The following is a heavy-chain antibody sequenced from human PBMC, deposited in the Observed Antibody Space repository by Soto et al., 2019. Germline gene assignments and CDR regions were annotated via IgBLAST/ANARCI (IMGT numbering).Heavy chain of an antibody. CDR3: ARGGVEYCGGGSCYSGFDY. CDR2: MNPNSGNT. Sequence: ASVKVSCKASGYTFTSYDINWVRQATGQGLEWKGWMNPNSGNTCYAQKFQGRVTMTRNTSISTAYMELSSLRSEYTAVYYCARGGVEYCGGGSCYSGFDYWGQGTLVTVSS. V-gene: IGHV1-8*01. J-gene: IGHJ4*02. D-gene: IGHD2-15*01. CDR1: GYTFTSYD.